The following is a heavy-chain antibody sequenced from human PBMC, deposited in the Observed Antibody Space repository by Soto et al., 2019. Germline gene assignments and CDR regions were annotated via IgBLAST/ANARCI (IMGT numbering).Heavy chain of an antibody. Sequence: GGSLRLSCAASGFTFSDYYMSWIRQAPGKGLEWVSDISSSGGTMYDADSVKGRFTISRDNARNSLYLQMNSLRAEDTAVYYCARGTYDSSGPYWGQGTLVTVSS. CDR1: GFTFSDYY. D-gene: IGHD3-22*01. CDR3: ARGTYDSSGPY. CDR2: ISSSGGTM. V-gene: IGHV3-11*01. J-gene: IGHJ4*02.